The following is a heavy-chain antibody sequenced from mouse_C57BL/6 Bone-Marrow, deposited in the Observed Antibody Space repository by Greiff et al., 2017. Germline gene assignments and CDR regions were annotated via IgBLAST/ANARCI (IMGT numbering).Heavy chain of an antibody. CDR2: IDPSDSYT. D-gene: IGHD1-1*01. Sequence: QVQLQQPGAELVRPGTSVKLSCKASGYTFTSYWMHWVKQRPGQGLEWIGVIDPSDSYTNYNQKFKGKATLTVDTSSSPAYMQLSSLTSEDSAVYYCARYSTTVVATDWYFDVWGTGTTVTVAA. CDR3: ARYSTTVVATDWYFDV. J-gene: IGHJ1*03. CDR1: GYTFTSYW. V-gene: IGHV1-59*01.